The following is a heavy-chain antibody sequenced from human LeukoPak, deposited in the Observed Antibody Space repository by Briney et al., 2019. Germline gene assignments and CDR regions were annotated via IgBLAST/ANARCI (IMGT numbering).Heavy chain of an antibody. V-gene: IGHV4-59*08. Sequence: SETLSLTCTVSGGSINNYYWSWIRQPPGKGLECIGYIYYSGSTNYNPSLKSRVTISVDTSNNQFSPKLRSVTAADTAVYYCARHVGFGSGRNRWFDPWGQGTLVTVSS. CDR3: ARHVGFGSGRNRWFDP. D-gene: IGHD3-10*01. CDR1: GGSINNYY. CDR2: IYYSGST. J-gene: IGHJ5*02.